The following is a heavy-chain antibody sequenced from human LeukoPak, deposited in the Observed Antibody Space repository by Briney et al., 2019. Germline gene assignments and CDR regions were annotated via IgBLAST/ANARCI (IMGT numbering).Heavy chain of an antibody. CDR3: AALGVVPAAEVDFDY. CDR2: INPNSGGT. J-gene: IGHJ4*02. V-gene: IGHV1-2*02. D-gene: IGHD2-2*01. Sequence: ASVKVSCKASGYTFTGYYMHLVRQAPGQGLEWMGWINPNSGGTNYAQKFQGRVTMTRDTAISTAYMELSRLRSDDTAVYYCAALGVVPAAEVDFDYWGQGTLVTVSS. CDR1: GYTFTGYY.